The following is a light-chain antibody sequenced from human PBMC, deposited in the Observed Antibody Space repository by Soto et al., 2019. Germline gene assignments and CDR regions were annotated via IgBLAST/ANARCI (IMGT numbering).Light chain of an antibody. CDR3: QQYDNGPPCT. Sequence: EIVMTQSPATLSVSPGERVTLSCTASQSVSRCLAWYQQRPGQAPRLLIYDTSTRTTGGPARFSGSGSGTEFSLTNSSLQSEDFEVYYCQQYDNGPPCTFGQGTKLEVK. J-gene: IGKJ2*02. CDR1: QSVSRC. CDR2: DTS. V-gene: IGKV3-15*01.